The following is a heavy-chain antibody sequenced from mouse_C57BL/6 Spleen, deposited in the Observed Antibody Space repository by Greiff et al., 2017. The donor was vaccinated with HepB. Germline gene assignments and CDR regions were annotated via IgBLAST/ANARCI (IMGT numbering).Heavy chain of an antibody. J-gene: IGHJ3*01. Sequence: VQLQQSGAELVRPGTSVKLSCKASGYTFTSYWMHWVKQRPGQGLEWIGVIDPSDSYTNYNQKFKGKATLTVDTSSSPAYMQLSSLTSEDSAVYYCARSGGNYGAYWGQGTLVTVSA. D-gene: IGHD1-1*02. CDR1: GYTFTSYW. V-gene: IGHV1-59*01. CDR3: ARSGGNYGAY. CDR2: IDPSDSYT.